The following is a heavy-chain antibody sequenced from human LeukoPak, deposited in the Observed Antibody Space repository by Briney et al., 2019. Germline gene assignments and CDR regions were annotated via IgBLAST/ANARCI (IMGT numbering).Heavy chain of an antibody. CDR3: AREPPESYHFDY. J-gene: IGHJ4*02. Sequence: SVTVSCKASGYTFSGFYVHWVRQAPGQGLEWMGIIKVSGGRTDYAQKFQGRVTMTRDMSTSTVYMELSNLRSEDTAVYYCAREPPESYHFDYWGQGTLVTVSS. CDR2: IKVSGGRT. D-gene: IGHD2-2*01. CDR1: GYTFSGFY. V-gene: IGHV1-46*01.